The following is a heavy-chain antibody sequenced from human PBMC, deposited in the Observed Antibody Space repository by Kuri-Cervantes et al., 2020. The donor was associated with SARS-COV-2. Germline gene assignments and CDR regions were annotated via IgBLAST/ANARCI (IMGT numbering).Heavy chain of an antibody. Sequence: GSLRLSCTVSGGSISSSSYYWGWIRQPPGKGLEWIGSLYYSGSTYYKPSLKSGVTISVDTSKNQFSLKLSSVTAADTAVYYCARVKDWFGEPKFDYWGQGTLVTVSS. J-gene: IGHJ4*02. D-gene: IGHD3-10*01. CDR2: LYYSGST. CDR3: ARVKDWFGEPKFDY. CDR1: GGSISSSSYY. V-gene: IGHV4-39*01.